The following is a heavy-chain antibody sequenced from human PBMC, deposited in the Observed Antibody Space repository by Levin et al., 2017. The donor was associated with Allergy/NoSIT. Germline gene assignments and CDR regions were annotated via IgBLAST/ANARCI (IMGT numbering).Heavy chain of an antibody. J-gene: IGHJ4*02. CDR3: ARDGWYSSSSTDY. CDR2: IYSGGST. D-gene: IGHD6-13*01. Sequence: GGSLRLSCAASGFTVSSNYMSWVRQAPGKGLEWVSVIYSGGSTYYADSVKGRFTISRDNSKNTLYLQMNSLRAEDTAVYYCARDGWYSSSSTDYWGQGTLVTVSS. V-gene: IGHV3-66*02. CDR1: GFTVSSNY.